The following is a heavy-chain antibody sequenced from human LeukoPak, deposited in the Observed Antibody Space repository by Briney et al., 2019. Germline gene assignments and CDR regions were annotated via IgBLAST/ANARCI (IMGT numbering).Heavy chain of an antibody. Sequence: PGRSLRLSCAASGFTFSSYGMHWVRQAPGKGLEWVAVIWYDGSNKYYADSVKGRFTISRDNSKNTLYLQMNSLRAEDTAVYYCARGGYYYDSSGYPRFFDYWGQGTLVTVSS. CDR3: ARGGYYYDSSGYPRFFDY. D-gene: IGHD3-22*01. V-gene: IGHV3-33*01. J-gene: IGHJ4*02. CDR2: IWYDGSNK. CDR1: GFTFSSYG.